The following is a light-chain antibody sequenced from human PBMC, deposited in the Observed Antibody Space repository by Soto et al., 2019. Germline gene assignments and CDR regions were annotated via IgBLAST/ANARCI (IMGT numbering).Light chain of an antibody. CDR2: DAS. CDR1: QSVSSY. V-gene: IGKV3-11*01. J-gene: IGKJ5*01. Sequence: EIVFTQCPATLSLSPGERATLSCRASQSVSSYLAWYQQKPGQAPRLLIYDASNRANGIPARFSGSGSGTDLTLTISSLEPEDFAVYDCQQRSNWPTITFGQGTRLEIK. CDR3: QQRSNWPTIT.